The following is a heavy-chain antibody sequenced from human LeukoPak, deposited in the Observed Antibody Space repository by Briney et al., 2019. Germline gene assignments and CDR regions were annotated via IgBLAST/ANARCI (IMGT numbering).Heavy chain of an antibody. Sequence: SETLSLTCTVSGGSISSSSYSWDWIRQPPGKGLEWIGYIYYSGSTNYNPSLKSRVTISVDTSKNQFSLKLSSVTAADTAVYYCARGGYSYPPTTVYMDVWGKGTTVTVSS. V-gene: IGHV4-61*05. CDR2: IYYSGST. CDR1: GGSISSSSYS. D-gene: IGHD5-18*01. CDR3: ARGGYSYPPTTVYMDV. J-gene: IGHJ6*03.